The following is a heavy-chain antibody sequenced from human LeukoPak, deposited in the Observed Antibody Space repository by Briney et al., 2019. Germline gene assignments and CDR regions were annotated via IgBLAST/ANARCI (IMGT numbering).Heavy chain of an antibody. CDR2: IGSSGSNV. J-gene: IGHJ4*02. Sequence: PGGSLRLSCAASGFTFSDYYMSWVHQAPGKGLEWVSYIGSSGSNVYYTDSVRGRFTISRDNTKKSLFLQMNSLRAEDMAVYYCVREIRGPYFDHWGQGTLVTVSS. CDR1: GFTFSDYY. V-gene: IGHV3-11*04. D-gene: IGHD3-3*02. CDR3: VREIRGPYFDH.